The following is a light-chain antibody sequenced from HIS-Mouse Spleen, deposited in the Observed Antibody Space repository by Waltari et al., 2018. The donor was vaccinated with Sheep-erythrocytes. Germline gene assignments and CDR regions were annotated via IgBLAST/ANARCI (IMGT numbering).Light chain of an antibody. J-gene: IGKJ4*01. CDR3: QQYYSTLT. Sequence: DIVMTQSPDSLAVSLGERATINCKSSQSVLYSSNNKHYLAWYQQKPAQPPKLLIYWASTRESGVPDRFSGSGSGTDFTLTISSLQAEDVAVYYCQQYYSTLTFGGGTKVEIK. V-gene: IGKV4-1*01. CDR2: WAS. CDR1: QSVLYSSNNKHY.